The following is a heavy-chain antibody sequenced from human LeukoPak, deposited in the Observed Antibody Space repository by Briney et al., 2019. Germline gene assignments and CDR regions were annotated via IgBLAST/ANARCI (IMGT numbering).Heavy chain of an antibody. CDR1: GDSITDYY. V-gene: IGHV4-59*01. CDR2: IYHSGNT. Sequence: SETLSLTCNVSGDSITDYYWSWLRQPPGKGLEWIGFIYHSGNTNYNPSLASRVTLSLDTSKNQFSLKLSSVTAADTAVYYCARYSRGSQYFDSWGQGTLVTVSS. D-gene: IGHD3-10*01. J-gene: IGHJ4*02. CDR3: ARYSRGSQYFDS.